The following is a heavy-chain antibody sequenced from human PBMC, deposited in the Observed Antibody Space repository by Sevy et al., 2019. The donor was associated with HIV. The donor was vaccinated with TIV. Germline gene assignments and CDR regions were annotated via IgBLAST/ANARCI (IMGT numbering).Heavy chain of an antibody. CDR3: TRVDYYDTSASQY. CDR1: GFTFRDYS. Sequence: GGSLRLSCAASGFTFRDYSMNWVRQAPGQGLECVSSISSASSYRKYGDSVKGRFTISRDNAKNLLYLDLNSLRVEDTAVYYCTRVDYYDTSASQYWGQGTLVTVSS. CDR2: ISSASSYR. D-gene: IGHD3-22*01. V-gene: IGHV3-21*06. J-gene: IGHJ4*02.